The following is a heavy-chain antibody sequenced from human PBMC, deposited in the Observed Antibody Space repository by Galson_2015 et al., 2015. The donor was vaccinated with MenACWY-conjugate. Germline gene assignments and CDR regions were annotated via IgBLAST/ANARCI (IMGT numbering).Heavy chain of an antibody. CDR1: GDSVSSNSAA. Sequence: CAISGDSVSSNSAAWNWIRQSPSRGLEWLGRTYYRSKWYNDYAVSVKSRITINPDTSKNQFSLQLNSVTPEDTAVYYCARDEVWASSGWSENYYYYGMDVWGQGTTVTVSS. CDR2: TYYRSKWYN. D-gene: IGHD6-19*01. J-gene: IGHJ6*02. V-gene: IGHV6-1*01. CDR3: ARDEVWASSGWSENYYYYGMDV.